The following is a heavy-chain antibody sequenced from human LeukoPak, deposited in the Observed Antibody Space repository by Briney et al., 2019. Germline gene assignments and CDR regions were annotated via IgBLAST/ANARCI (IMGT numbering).Heavy chain of an antibody. CDR2: ISYDGSNA. CDR1: GFTFTTYG. CDR3: AKDSSPYPDSTGYFGDY. V-gene: IGHV3-30*18. D-gene: IGHD3-22*01. J-gene: IGHJ4*02. Sequence: GGPLRLSCAGSGFTFTTYGMHWVRQAPGRGLEWVAVISYDGSNAYYADSVKGRFTISRDNSKNTLYLQMNSLRAEDTAVYFCAKDSSPYPDSTGYFGDYWGQGTLVTVSS.